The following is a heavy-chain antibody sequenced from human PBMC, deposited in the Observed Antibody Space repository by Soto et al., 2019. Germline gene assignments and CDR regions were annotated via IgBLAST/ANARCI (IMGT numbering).Heavy chain of an antibody. J-gene: IGHJ4*02. CDR1: GFTFSNYA. CDR2: ISGSGGST. CDR3: ARRSSGWYFDY. V-gene: IGHV3-23*01. Sequence: EVQLLESGGGLVQPGGSLRLSCAASGFTFSNYAMNWVRQAPGKGLGWVSVISGSGGSTYYADSVKGRFTISRDNSKNTLYLQMNSLRAEDTAVYYCARRSSGWYFDYWGQGTLVTVSS. D-gene: IGHD6-19*01.